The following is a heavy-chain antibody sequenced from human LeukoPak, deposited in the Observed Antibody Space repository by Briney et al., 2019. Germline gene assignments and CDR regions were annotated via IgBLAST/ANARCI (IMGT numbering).Heavy chain of an antibody. CDR3: ATQGLNYGDSFDY. CDR1: GGTFSSYA. D-gene: IGHD4-17*01. V-gene: IGHV1-69*13. Sequence: GASVKVSCKASGGTFSSYAISWVRQAPGQGLEWMGGIIPIFGTANYAQKFQGRVTITADESTSTAYMELSSLRSEDTAVYYCATQGLNYGDSFDYWGQGTLVTVSS. CDR2: IIPIFGTA. J-gene: IGHJ4*02.